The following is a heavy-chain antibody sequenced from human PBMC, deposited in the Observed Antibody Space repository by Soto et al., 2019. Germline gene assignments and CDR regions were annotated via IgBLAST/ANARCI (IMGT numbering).Heavy chain of an antibody. CDR2: IYYSGST. V-gene: IGHV4-31*03. Sequence: SETLSLTCTVSGGSISSGGYYWSWIRQHPGKGLEWIGYIYYSGSTYYNPSLKSRVTISVDTSKNQFSLKLSSVTAADTPVYYCARDYMVRGVSRYHCYRNDVCGRGTTVTGSS. J-gene: IGHJ6*02. CDR3: ARDYMVRGVSRYHCYRNDV. D-gene: IGHD3-10*01. CDR1: GGSISSGGYY.